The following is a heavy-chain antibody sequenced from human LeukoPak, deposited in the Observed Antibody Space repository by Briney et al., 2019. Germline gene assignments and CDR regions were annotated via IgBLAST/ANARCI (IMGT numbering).Heavy chain of an antibody. J-gene: IGHJ3*02. CDR3: AKPGVPAATTDGAFDI. V-gene: IGHV3-7*01. CDR1: GFTFSSYW. D-gene: IGHD2-2*01. Sequence: PGGSLRLSCAASGFTFSSYWMSWVRQAPGKGLEWVANMKYDGSEKYYVDSVKGRFTISRDNAKNSLYLQMNSLRAEDTAVYYCAKPGVPAATTDGAFDIWGQGTMVTVSS. CDR2: MKYDGSEK.